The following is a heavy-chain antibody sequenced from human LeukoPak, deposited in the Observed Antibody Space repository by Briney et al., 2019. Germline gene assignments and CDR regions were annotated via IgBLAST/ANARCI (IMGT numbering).Heavy chain of an antibody. J-gene: IGHJ5*02. CDR1: GGTFSSYA. V-gene: IGHV1-69*13. CDR3: ARQGNWNYGWFDP. Sequence: VKVSCKASGGTFSSYAISWVRQAPGQGLERMGGIIPIFGTANYAQKFQGRVTITADGSTSTAYMELSSLRSEDTAVYYCARQGNWNYGWFDPWGQGTLVTVSS. D-gene: IGHD1-7*01. CDR2: IIPIFGTA.